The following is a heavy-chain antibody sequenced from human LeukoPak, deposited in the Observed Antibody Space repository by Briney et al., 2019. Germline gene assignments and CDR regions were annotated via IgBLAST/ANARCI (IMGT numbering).Heavy chain of an antibody. Sequence: GGSLRLSCAASGFTFSSYAMSWVRQAPGKGLEWVSAISGSGGSTYYADSVKGRFTISRDNSKNTLYLQMNSPRAEDTAVYYCAKFLPTHIVVANYYFDYWGQGTLVTVSS. CDR2: ISGSGGST. V-gene: IGHV3-23*01. J-gene: IGHJ4*02. D-gene: IGHD2-21*01. CDR3: AKFLPTHIVVANYYFDY. CDR1: GFTFSSYA.